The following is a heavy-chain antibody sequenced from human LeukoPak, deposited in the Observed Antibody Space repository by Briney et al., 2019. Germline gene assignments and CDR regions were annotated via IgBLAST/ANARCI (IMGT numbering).Heavy chain of an antibody. J-gene: IGHJ4*02. CDR2: INPSGGST. V-gene: IGHV1-46*01. CDR1: GGTFSSYA. CDR3: ASNYYDSSGYYHLDY. D-gene: IGHD3-22*01. Sequence: ASVKVSCKASGGTFSSYAISWVRQAPGQGLEWMGIINPSGGSTSFAQKFQGRVTMTRDMSTSTVYMELSSLRSEDTAVYYCASNYYDSSGYYHLDYWGQGTLVTVSS.